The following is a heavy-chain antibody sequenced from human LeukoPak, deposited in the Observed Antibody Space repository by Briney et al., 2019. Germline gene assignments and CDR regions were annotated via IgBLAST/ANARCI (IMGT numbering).Heavy chain of an antibody. CDR1: GGSISSGSYY. V-gene: IGHV4-61*02. CDR3: ARVGPAAMWGGFDY. J-gene: IGHJ4*02. D-gene: IGHD2-2*01. CDR2: IYTSGST. Sequence: PSETLSLTCTVSGGSISSGSYYWSWIRQPAGKGLEWIGRIYTSGSTNYNPSLKSRVTISVDTSKNQFSLKLSSVTAADTAVYYCARVGPAAMWGGFDYWGQGTLVTVSS.